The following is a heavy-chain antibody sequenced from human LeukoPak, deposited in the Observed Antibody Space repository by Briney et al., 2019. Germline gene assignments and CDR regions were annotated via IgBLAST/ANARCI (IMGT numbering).Heavy chain of an antibody. D-gene: IGHD5-18*01. J-gene: IGHJ4*02. CDR3: ARWIQLWSAFDY. Sequence: SQTLSLTCTVSGGSISSGGYYWSWIRQHPGKGLEWIGYIYYSGSTYYNPSLKSRVTISVGTSKNQFSLKLSSVTAADTAVYYCARWIQLWSAFDYWGQGTLVTVSS. CDR1: GGSISSGGYY. CDR2: IYYSGST. V-gene: IGHV4-31*03.